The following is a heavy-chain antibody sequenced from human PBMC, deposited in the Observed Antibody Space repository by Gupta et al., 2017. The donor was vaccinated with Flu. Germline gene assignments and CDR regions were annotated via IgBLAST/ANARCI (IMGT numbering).Heavy chain of an antibody. J-gene: IGHJ4*02. Sequence: QVQLQESGPGLVKPSETLSLTCTVSGGSISSYYWSWIRQPPGKGLEWIGYIYYSGSTNYNPSLKSRVTISVDTSKNQFSLKLSSVTAADTAVYYCARVESSIDDSFIDYWGQGTLVTVSS. D-gene: IGHD5/OR15-5a*01. CDR1: GGSISSYY. CDR3: ARVESSIDDSFIDY. V-gene: IGHV4-59*01. CDR2: IYYSGST.